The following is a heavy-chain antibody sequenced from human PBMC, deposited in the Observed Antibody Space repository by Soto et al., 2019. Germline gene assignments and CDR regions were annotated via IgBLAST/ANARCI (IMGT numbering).Heavy chain of an antibody. V-gene: IGHV6-1*01. CDR3: ARDPGYSLAY. Sequence: SQTLSLTCAISGDSVSIKSAAWNWIRQSPSRGLEWLGRTYYRSKWYYDYADSVKSRITINSDTSKNQFSLQLNSVTPEDTAVYYCARDPGYSLAYWGQGTLVTVSS. CDR2: TYYRSKWYY. CDR1: GDSVSIKSAA. J-gene: IGHJ4*02. D-gene: IGHD5-18*01.